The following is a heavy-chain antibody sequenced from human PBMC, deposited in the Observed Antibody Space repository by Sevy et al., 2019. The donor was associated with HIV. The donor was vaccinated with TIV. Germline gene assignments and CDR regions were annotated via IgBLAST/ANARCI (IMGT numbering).Heavy chain of an antibody. Sequence: SETLSLTCTVSGGSISSYYWSWIRQPPGKGLEWIGYIYYSGSTNYNPSLKSRVTISVDTSKNQFSLKLSSVTTADTAVYYCARVGGTEDDILTGYVNWFDPWGQGTLVTVSS. CDR1: GGSISSYY. CDR2: IYYSGST. J-gene: IGHJ5*02. V-gene: IGHV4-59*01. CDR3: ARVGGTEDDILTGYVNWFDP. D-gene: IGHD3-9*01.